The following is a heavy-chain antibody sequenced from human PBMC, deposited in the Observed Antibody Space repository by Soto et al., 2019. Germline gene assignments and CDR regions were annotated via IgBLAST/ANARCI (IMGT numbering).Heavy chain of an antibody. CDR1: GYTFTSYG. V-gene: IGHV1-18*01. J-gene: IGHJ3*02. D-gene: IGHD3-9*01. Sequence: ASVKVSCKASGYTFTSYGISWVRQAPGQGLEWMGWISAYNGNTNYAQKLQGRVTMTTDTSTSTAYMELRSPRSDDTAVYYCAILRRLRYFDWLLYTGPPNDAFDIWGQGTMVTVSS. CDR3: AILRRLRYFDWLLYTGPPNDAFDI. CDR2: ISAYNGNT.